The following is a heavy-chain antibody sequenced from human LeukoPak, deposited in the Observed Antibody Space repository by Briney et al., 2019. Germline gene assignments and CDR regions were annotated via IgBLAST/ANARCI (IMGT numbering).Heavy chain of an antibody. J-gene: IGHJ4*02. Sequence: GGSLRLSCAASGFTFSSHWMHWVRQSPGKGLVWVSRISRDGSSAIYAYSVKGRFTISRDNANGRLFLQMSSLRAEDTAVYYCARPVGTTVSVDYWGQGTLVTVSS. CDR3: ARPVGTTVSVDY. V-gene: IGHV3-74*01. D-gene: IGHD1-26*01. CDR2: ISRDGSSA. CDR1: GFTFSSHW.